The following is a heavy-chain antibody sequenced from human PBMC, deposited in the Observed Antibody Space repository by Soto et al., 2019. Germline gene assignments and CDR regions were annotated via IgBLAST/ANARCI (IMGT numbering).Heavy chain of an antibody. D-gene: IGHD4-17*01. CDR2: ISYDGSNK. Sequence: QVQLVESGGGVVPPGRSLRLSCAASGFTFSSYGMHWVLQAPGKGPERVAVISYDGSNKYYADSVKGRFTISRDNSKNTLYLQMNGLRAEDTAVYYCAKDNGYGDYGEYFQHWGQGTLVTVSS. CDR3: AKDNGYGDYGEYFQH. CDR1: GFTFSSYG. V-gene: IGHV3-30*18. J-gene: IGHJ1*01.